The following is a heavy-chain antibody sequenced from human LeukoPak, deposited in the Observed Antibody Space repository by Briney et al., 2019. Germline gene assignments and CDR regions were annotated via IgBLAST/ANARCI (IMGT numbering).Heavy chain of an antibody. CDR2: VYSSGNT. D-gene: IGHD2-2*01. V-gene: IGHV4-4*07. Sequence: SETLSLTCTVSGGSTNNYYWSWIRQSAGKGLEWIGRVYSSGNTNYNPSLKSRVTVSLDTSKNQISLKLTSVTAADTAVYYCARSPGAPSFYYYMDVWGKGTTVTVSS. CDR3: ARSPGAPSFYYYMDV. J-gene: IGHJ6*03. CDR1: GGSTNNYY.